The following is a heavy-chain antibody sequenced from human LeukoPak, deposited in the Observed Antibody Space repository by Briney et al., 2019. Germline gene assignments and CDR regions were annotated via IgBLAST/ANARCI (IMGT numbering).Heavy chain of an antibody. Sequence: PSETLSLTCSVSGYSISSGYDWGWIRQPPGKGLEWIGSIYRSGTTYYNPSLSGRIIMSVDTSKNQFSLRLRSVTAADTAIYYCARGHTVWGYFDYWGQGTLVTVSS. J-gene: IGHJ4*02. CDR1: GYSISSGYD. V-gene: IGHV4-38-2*02. D-gene: IGHD3-16*01. CDR2: IYRSGTT. CDR3: ARGHTVWGYFDY.